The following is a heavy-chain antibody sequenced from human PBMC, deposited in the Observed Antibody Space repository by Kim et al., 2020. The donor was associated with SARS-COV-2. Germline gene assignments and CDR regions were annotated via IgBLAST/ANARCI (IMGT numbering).Heavy chain of an antibody. Sequence: GGSLRLSCAASGFTFSSYEMNWVRQAPGKGLEWVSYISSSGSTIYYADSVKGRFTISRDNAKNSLYLQMNSLRAEDTAVYYCARALGGYIAAAGTEDYWGQGTLVTVSS. V-gene: IGHV3-48*03. CDR1: GFTFSSYE. CDR2: ISSSGSTI. CDR3: ARALGGYIAAAGTEDY. D-gene: IGHD6-13*01. J-gene: IGHJ4*02.